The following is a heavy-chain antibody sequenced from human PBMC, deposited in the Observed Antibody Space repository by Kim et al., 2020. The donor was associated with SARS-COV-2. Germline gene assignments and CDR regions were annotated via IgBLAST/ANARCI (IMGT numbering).Heavy chain of an antibody. V-gene: IGHV3-23*01. CDR3: DASDY. Sequence: GGSLRLSCAASGFTFSTYAMSWARQAPGKGLEWVSTISGSGVRTHYADSVKGRFTISRDNSKNTLFLQINSLRDEDTAVYYCDASDYWGQGSLVTVSS. CDR2: ISGSGVRT. CDR1: GFTFSTYA. J-gene: IGHJ4*02.